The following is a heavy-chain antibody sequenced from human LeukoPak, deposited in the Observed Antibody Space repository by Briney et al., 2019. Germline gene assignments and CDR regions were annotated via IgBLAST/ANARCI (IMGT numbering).Heavy chain of an antibody. CDR2: IYHSGSA. V-gene: IGHV4-38-2*02. J-gene: IGHJ4*02. CDR1: GYSISSGYY. CDR3: ARGGYWSPTYFDY. Sequence: SETLSLTCSVSGYSISSGYYWHWIRQPPGKGLEWIGSIYHSGSAYYNPSLRSRVTISVDTSKNQFSLKLSSVTAADTAVYYCARGGYWSPTYFDYWGQGTLVTVSS. D-gene: IGHD1-1*01.